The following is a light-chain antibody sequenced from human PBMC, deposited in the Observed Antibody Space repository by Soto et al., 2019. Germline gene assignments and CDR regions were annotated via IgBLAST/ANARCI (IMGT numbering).Light chain of an antibody. Sequence: EIVLTQSPGTLSLSPGERASLSCRASQSVSSSYLAWDQQKPGQAPRLLIYGASSRATGIPDRFSGSGSGTDFTITISRLEPEDFAVYYCQQYGSSLPITFGQGTRLEIK. CDR1: QSVSSSY. CDR3: QQYGSSLPIT. CDR2: GAS. J-gene: IGKJ5*01. V-gene: IGKV3-20*01.